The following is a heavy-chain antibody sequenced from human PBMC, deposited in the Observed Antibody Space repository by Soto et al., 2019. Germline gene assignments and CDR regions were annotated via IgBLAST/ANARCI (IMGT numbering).Heavy chain of an antibody. Sequence: GSLRLSCEGSGFIFSNAWMNWGRQSPGKGLEWVGRIKSKPDGGTTDYSAPVKGRFTISRDDSKKMVYMQMNSLKTEDTAIYFCATGAFLDIWGQGVLVTVSS. D-gene: IGHD3-3*01. J-gene: IGHJ4*02. CDR3: ATGAFLDI. CDR2: IKSKPDGGTT. CDR1: GFIFSNAW. V-gene: IGHV3-15*01.